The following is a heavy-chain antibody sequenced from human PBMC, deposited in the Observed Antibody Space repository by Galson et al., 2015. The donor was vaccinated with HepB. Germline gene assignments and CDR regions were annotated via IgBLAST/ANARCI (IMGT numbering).Heavy chain of an antibody. CDR1: GFTFSSYA. CDR3: ARARALGISATGI. CDR2: IGGGGYNT. D-gene: IGHD6-13*01. V-gene: IGHV3-23*01. J-gene: IGHJ4*02. Sequence: SLRLSCAASGFTFSSYAMSWVRQAPGKGLEWVSSIGGGGYNTYYADSVEGRFTISRDSSKNTLYLQMNSLRAEDTAVYYCARARALGISATGIWGQGTLVTVSS.